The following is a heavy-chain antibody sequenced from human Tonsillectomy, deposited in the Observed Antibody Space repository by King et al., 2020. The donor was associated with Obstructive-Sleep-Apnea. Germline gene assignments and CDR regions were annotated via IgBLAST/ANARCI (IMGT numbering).Heavy chain of an antibody. D-gene: IGHD3-10*01. CDR1: GFIFSNSA. V-gene: IGHV3-23*04. CDR3: AKYYFGSGSYRYFDP. J-gene: IGHJ5*02. Sequence: VQLVESGGDLVQPGGSLRTSCAASGFIFSNSAMIGVRPAPGKGLEWVATITGSGGSISYADSVKGRLTISSENSKNTLLCEMNSLRVEDTAVYYCAKYYFGSGSYRYFDPWGQGTLVTVSS. CDR2: ITGSGGSI.